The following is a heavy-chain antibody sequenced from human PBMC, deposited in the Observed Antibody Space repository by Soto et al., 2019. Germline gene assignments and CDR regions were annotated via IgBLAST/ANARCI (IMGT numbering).Heavy chain of an antibody. CDR2: IYSGGST. J-gene: IGHJ6*02. D-gene: IGHD6-19*01. V-gene: IGHV3-53*01. CDR3: ARVAMTYSSGWYHYYYGMDV. Sequence: EVQLVESGGGLIQPGGSLRLSCAASGFTVSSNYMSWVRQAPGKGLEWVSVIYSGGSTYYADSVKGRFTISRDNSKNPLYLQMNSLRAEDTAVYYCARVAMTYSSGWYHYYYGMDVWGQGTTVTVSS. CDR1: GFTVSSNY.